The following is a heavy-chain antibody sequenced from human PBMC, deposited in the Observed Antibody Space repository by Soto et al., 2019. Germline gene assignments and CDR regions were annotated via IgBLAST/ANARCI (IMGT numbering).Heavy chain of an antibody. J-gene: IGHJ6*02. CDR3: AVYSSSPTTGVDYYYYYGMDV. CDR1: GGTFSSYA. Sequence: QVQLVQSGAEVKKPGSSVKVSCKASGGTFSSYAISWVRQAPGQGLEWMGGIIPIFGTANYAQKFQGRVTITADESTSTAYMELSSLRSEDTAVYYCAVYSSSPTTGVDYYYYYGMDVWGQGPTVTVSS. D-gene: IGHD6-6*01. CDR2: IIPIFGTA. V-gene: IGHV1-69*01.